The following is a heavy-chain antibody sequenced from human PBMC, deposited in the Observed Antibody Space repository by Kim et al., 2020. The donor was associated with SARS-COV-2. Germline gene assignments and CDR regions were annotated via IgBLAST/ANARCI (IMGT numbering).Heavy chain of an antibody. CDR3: AKREYSTVITPFDY. Sequence: YADRVGSRFTISRDNDKNSLYLQMNSLRAEDTALYYCAKREYSTVITPFDYWGQGALVTVAS. V-gene: IGHV3-21*01. D-gene: IGHD2-2*01. J-gene: IGHJ4*02.